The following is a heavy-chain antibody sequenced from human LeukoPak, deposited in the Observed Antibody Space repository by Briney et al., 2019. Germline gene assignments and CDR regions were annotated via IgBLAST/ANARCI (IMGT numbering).Heavy chain of an antibody. J-gene: IGHJ4*02. CDR2: INPNSGGT. CDR3: ARVLGVAPSNSSGYYYYFDY. CDR1: GYTFTGYY. Sequence: ASVKVSCKASGYTFTGYYMHWVRQAPGQGLEWMGRINPNSGGTNYAQKFQGRVTMTRDTSIGTAYMELSRLRSDDTAVYYCARVLGVAPSNSSGYYYYFDYWGQGTLVTVSS. D-gene: IGHD3-22*01. V-gene: IGHV1-2*06.